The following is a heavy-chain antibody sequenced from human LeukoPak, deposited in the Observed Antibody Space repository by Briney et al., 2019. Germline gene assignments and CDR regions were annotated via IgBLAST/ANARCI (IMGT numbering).Heavy chain of an antibody. Sequence: ASVKDSSKPSGYTFTIYDINWVRQATEQGLEWMGWMNPNSGNTGYAQKFQGRVTLTRNTSISTAYMELSSLRSEDTAVYYCARGRSEDSGSYQLMDCWGQGTLVTVSS. D-gene: IGHD1-26*01. CDR1: GYTFTIYD. CDR3: ARGRSEDSGSYQLMDC. V-gene: IGHV1-8*01. J-gene: IGHJ4*02. CDR2: MNPNSGNT.